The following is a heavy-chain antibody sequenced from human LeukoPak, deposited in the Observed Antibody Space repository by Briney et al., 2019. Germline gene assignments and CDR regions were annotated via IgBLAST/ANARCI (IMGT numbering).Heavy chain of an antibody. CDR3: ARHPGSAFHDAFDV. J-gene: IGHJ3*01. D-gene: IGHD3-10*01. CDR2: IYHSVTT. Sequence: PSETLSLTCAVSGGSIDSGGHSWSWIRQPPGKGLEWIGYIYHSVTTYYNPSLKSRVTMSVSRSRNQFSLNLGSVTAADTAVYYCARHPGSAFHDAFDVWGQGTMVIVSS. CDR1: GGSIDSGGHS. V-gene: IGHV4-30-2*01.